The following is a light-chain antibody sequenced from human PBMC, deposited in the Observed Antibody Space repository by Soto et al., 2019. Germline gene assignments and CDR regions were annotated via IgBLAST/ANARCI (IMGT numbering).Light chain of an antibody. CDR2: AAS. V-gene: IGKV1-6*01. CDR3: QQYNTYST. CDR1: QDIGND. Sequence: IQMTQPPSSLSALAGDRVSIACRASQDIGNDLGWYQQMPGKAPKLLIFAASTLQSGVSSRFSGSGSGTHFTLTIGNLQPEDAATYYCQQYNTYSTFGQGTRLEIK. J-gene: IGKJ5*01.